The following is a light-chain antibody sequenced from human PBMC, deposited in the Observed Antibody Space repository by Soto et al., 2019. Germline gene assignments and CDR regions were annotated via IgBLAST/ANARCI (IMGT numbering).Light chain of an antibody. CDR2: DAS. CDR1: QSVSSY. V-gene: IGKV3-11*01. CDR3: QQRSNWPPVT. J-gene: IGKJ4*01. Sequence: EIVLTPSPATLSLSPGERATLSCRASQSVSSYLAWYQQKPGQTPRLLIYDASNRATGIPARFSGSRSGTDVSLTISSLEPEDFAVDYCQQRSNWPPVTFGGGTKVEIK.